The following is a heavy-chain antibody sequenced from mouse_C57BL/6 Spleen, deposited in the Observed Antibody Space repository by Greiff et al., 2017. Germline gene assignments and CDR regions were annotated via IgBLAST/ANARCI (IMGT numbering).Heavy chain of an antibody. V-gene: IGHV1-62-2*01. CDR2: CYPGSGSI. CDR1: GYTFTEYT. D-gene: IGHD3-2*02. Sequence: VKLQESGAELVKPGASVKLSCKASGYTFTEYTIHWVKQRSGQGLEWIGWCYPGSGSIKYNEKFKDKATLTVDKSSSTVYMELSRLTSEDSAVYFCSRHEESGAWFAYWGQGTLVTVSA. CDR3: SRHEESGAWFAY. J-gene: IGHJ3*01.